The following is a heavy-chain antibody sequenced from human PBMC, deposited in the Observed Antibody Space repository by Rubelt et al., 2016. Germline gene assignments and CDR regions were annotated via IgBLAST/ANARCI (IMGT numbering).Heavy chain of an antibody. CDR1: GFTFSTSA. V-gene: IGHV3-23*01. CDR3: AKVYYGTRGYYRYYFDY. Sequence: EVHLLDSGGGLVQPGGSLRLSCAASGFTFSTSAMTWVRQAPGKGLEWVSVISGSGGDTYYADSGKGRFTISRDNSKNTLNMQMNSLRAEATAVYYCAKVYYGTRGYYRYYFDYWGQGTLVTVSS. CDR2: ISGSGGDT. J-gene: IGHJ4*02. D-gene: IGHD3-22*01.